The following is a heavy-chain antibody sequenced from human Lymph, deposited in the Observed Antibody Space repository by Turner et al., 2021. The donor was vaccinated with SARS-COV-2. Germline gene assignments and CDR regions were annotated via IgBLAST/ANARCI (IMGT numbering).Heavy chain of an antibody. CDR2: ISVSGGST. J-gene: IGHJ3*02. CDR1: GFTFSSYA. Sequence: EVQLLESGGGLVQPWGSLRLSCAASGFTFSSYAMSWVRQAPGKGLEWVSSISVSGGSTYYADSVKGRFTISRDNSKNTLYLQMNSLRAEDTAVYYCAKGVRGVIIPEAFDIWGQRTMVTISS. V-gene: IGHV3-23*01. D-gene: IGHD3-10*01. CDR3: AKGVRGVIIPEAFDI.